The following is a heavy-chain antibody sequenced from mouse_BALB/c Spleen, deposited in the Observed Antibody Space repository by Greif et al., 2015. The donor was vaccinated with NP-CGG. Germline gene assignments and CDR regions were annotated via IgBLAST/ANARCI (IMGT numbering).Heavy chain of an antibody. D-gene: IGHD1-1*01. CDR2: IYPGDGDT. V-gene: IGHV1-80*01. CDR1: GYAFSSYW. Sequence: QVQLKDSGAELVRPGSSVKISCKASGYAFSSYWMNWVKQRPGQGLEWIGQIYPGDGDTNHNGKFKGKATLTADKSSSTAYMQLSSLTSEDSAVYFCAREEYGTRYVDVWGAGTTVTVSS. CDR3: AREEYGTRYVDV. J-gene: IGHJ1*01.